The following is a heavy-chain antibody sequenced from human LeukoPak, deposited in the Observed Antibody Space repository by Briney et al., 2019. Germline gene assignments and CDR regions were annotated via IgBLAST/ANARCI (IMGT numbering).Heavy chain of an antibody. CDR2: INPNSGDT. D-gene: IGHD3-9*01. J-gene: IGHJ4*02. V-gene: IGHV1-2*02. CDR3: ARHFNLKGSDS. CDR1: GYTFTVYY. Sequence: ASVKVSCKASGYTFTVYYMHWVRQAPGKGLEWMGWINPNSGDTNYAQEFQGRVTMTRDTSIRTVYMELSRLRSDDTAVYYCARHFNLKGSDSWGQGTLITVSS.